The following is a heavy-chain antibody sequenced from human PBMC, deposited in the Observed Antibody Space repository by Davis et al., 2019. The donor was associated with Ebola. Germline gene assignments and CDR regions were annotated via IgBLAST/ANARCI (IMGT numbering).Heavy chain of an antibody. CDR2: IRSKAYGGTT. Sequence: GGSLRLSCTASGFTFGDYAMSWVRQAPGKGLEWVGFIRSKAYGGTTEYAASVKGRFTISRDDSKSIAYLQMNSLKTEDTAVYYCTRVGGITMVLLYWGQGTLVTVSS. V-gene: IGHV3-49*04. CDR1: GFTFGDYA. CDR3: TRVGGITMVLLY. J-gene: IGHJ4*02. D-gene: IGHD3-10*01.